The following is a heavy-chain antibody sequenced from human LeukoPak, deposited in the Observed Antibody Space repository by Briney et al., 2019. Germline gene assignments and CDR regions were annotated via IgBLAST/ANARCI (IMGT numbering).Heavy chain of an antibody. Sequence: SETLSLTCAVSGGSISSSNRWSWVRQPPGKGLEWIGEIYHSGSTNYNPSLKSRVTISVDTSRNQFSLKLSSVTAADTAVYYCASLNYGDGMTWGQGTLVTVSS. J-gene: IGHJ5*02. V-gene: IGHV4-4*02. D-gene: IGHD4-17*01. CDR1: GGSISSSNR. CDR2: IYHSGST. CDR3: ASLNYGDGMT.